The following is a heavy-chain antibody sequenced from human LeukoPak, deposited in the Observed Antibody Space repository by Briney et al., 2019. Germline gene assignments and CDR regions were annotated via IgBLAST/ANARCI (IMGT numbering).Heavy chain of an antibody. CDR1: GFTFNSFG. D-gene: IGHD2-15*01. CDR2: ISYDGGDK. CDR3: AKAKYCGGGSCYGLGDY. Sequence: GGSLRLSCAASGFTFNSFGMHWVRQAPGKGLEWVTVISYDGGDKYYADSVKGRFTISRDNSKNTLYVQMNSLRTEDTAVYYCAKAKYCGGGSCYGLGDYWGQGTLVTVS. V-gene: IGHV3-30*18. J-gene: IGHJ4*02.